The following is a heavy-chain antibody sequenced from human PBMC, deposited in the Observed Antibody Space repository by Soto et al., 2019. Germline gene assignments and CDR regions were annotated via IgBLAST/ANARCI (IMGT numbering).Heavy chain of an antibody. Sequence: SETLSLTCTVSGVSITNIDNYWNWLRQSPGKGWEWIGSIDYIGSTHYNPSRKSRVIISAPTSKNLISLKLRSVTAADTAQYLCASYGPYYYGMDVWGQGTTVTVSS. CDR3: ASYGPYYYGMDV. D-gene: IGHD4-17*01. V-gene: IGHV4-30-4*08. CDR2: IDYIGST. J-gene: IGHJ6*02. CDR1: GVSITNIDNY.